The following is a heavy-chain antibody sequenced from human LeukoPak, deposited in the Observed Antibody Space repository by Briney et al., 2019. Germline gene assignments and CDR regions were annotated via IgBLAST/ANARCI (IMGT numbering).Heavy chain of an antibody. CDR1: GYTFTSYD. D-gene: IGHD2-2*01. Sequence: ASVKVSCKASGYTFTSYDINWVRQATGQGLEWMGWMNPNSGNTGYAQKFQDRVTMTRNTSISTAYMELSSLRSEDTAVYYCARGGIVVVPADFDYWGQGTLVTVSS. J-gene: IGHJ4*02. V-gene: IGHV1-8*01. CDR3: ARGGIVVVPADFDY. CDR2: MNPNSGNT.